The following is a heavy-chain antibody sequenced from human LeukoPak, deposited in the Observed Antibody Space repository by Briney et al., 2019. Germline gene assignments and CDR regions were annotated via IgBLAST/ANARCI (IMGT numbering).Heavy chain of an antibody. CDR1: GGSFSGYY. J-gene: IGHJ4*02. V-gene: IGHV4-34*01. Sequence: SETLSLTCAVSGGSFSGYYWSWIRQPPGRGLEWIGEINHSGSTNYNPSLKSRVTISVDTSKNQFSLKLSSVTAADTAVYYCARGGIWNYDFWSGYYGGLSYFDYWGQGTLVTVSS. CDR2: INHSGST. CDR3: ARGGIWNYDFWSGYYGGLSYFDY. D-gene: IGHD3-3*01.